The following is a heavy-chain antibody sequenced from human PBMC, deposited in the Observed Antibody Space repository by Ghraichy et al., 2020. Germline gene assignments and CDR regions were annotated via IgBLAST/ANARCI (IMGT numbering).Heavy chain of an antibody. Sequence: SETLSLTCTVSGGSISSYYWSWIRQPPGKGLEWIGYIYYSGSTNYNPSLKSRVTISVDTSKNQFSLKLSSVTAADTAVYYCAYYGSGSYFHWGQGTLVTVSS. CDR3: AYYGSGSYFH. D-gene: IGHD3-10*01. CDR1: GGSISSYY. V-gene: IGHV4-59*01. CDR2: IYYSGST. J-gene: IGHJ4*02.